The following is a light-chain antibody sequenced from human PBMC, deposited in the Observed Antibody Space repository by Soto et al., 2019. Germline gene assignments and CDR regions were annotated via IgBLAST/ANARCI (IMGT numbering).Light chain of an antibody. J-gene: IGKJ4*01. CDR3: QQYDDWLRLT. CDR2: GAS. Sequence: EIVMKQSPANLSVSPGERATLSCRASQSVNIYLAWYQQKPGQAPRLLIFGASSRATGIPARFSGSGSGTEFNLTISSLQSEDFAVYFCQQYDDWLRLTFGGGTKVEIK. CDR1: QSVNIY. V-gene: IGKV3D-15*01.